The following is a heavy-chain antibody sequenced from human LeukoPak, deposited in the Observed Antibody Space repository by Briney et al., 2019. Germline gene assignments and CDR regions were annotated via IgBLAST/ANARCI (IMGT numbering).Heavy chain of an antibody. CDR2: IYPGDADT. Sequence: GESLKISCKASGYTFSSYWIGRVRQLPGKGLEWVSIIYPGDADTGYSPSFQGHVTVSADKSMSTAYLQWSSLKASDTALYYCARQRDGFFDYWGQGTLVTVSS. CDR1: GYTFSSYW. V-gene: IGHV5-51*01. J-gene: IGHJ4*02. CDR3: ARQRDGFFDY. D-gene: IGHD5-24*01.